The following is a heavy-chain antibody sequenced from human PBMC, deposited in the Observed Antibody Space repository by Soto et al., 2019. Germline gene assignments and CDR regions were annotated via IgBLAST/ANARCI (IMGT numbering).Heavy chain of an antibody. D-gene: IGHD6-13*01. CDR3: ARASYSSSWLYFDY. CDR2: IYHSGST. Sequence: PSETLSLTCAVSGGSISSSNWWSWVRQPPGKGLEWIGEIYHSGSTNYNPSLKSRVTISVDKSKNQFSLKLSSVTAADTAVYYCARASYSSSWLYFDYWGQGTLVTVSS. CDR1: GGSISSSNW. J-gene: IGHJ4*02. V-gene: IGHV4-4*02.